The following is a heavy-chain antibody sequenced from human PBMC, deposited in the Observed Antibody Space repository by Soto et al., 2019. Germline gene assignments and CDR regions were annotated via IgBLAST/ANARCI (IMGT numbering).Heavy chain of an antibody. D-gene: IGHD6-19*01. CDR2: IWYDGSNK. V-gene: IGHV3-33*01. Sequence: QVQVVESGGGVVQPGRSLRLSCTVSGFTFSSHAMYWVRQAPGKGLEWVAQIWYDGSNKYYADSVKGRFTISRDNSKNSLYVQMDSLRVEDTAVYYCARDGQSLAPYALDVWGQGTSVIVSS. CDR3: ARDGQSLAPYALDV. J-gene: IGHJ6*02. CDR1: GFTFSSHA.